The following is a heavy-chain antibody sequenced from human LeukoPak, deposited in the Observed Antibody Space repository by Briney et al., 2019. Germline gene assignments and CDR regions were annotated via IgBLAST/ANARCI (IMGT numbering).Heavy chain of an antibody. Sequence: ASVKVSCKASGYTFTGYYIHWVRQAPGQGLEWMGWINPNSGDTNYAQKLQGRVTMTRDASISTAYMELSSLRSDDTAVYYCARVSYDILTGYYLDAFDIWGQGTMVTVSS. CDR1: GYTFTGYY. V-gene: IGHV1-2*02. D-gene: IGHD3-9*01. J-gene: IGHJ3*02. CDR3: ARVSYDILTGYYLDAFDI. CDR2: INPNSGDT.